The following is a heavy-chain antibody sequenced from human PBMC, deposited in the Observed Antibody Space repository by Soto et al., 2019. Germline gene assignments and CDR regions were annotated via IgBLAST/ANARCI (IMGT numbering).Heavy chain of an antibody. J-gene: IGHJ6*03. D-gene: IGHD2-2*01. V-gene: IGHV5-51*01. CDR2: IYPGDSDT. Sequence: GESLKISCNRSRYSFTSYLIGSVRQMPGKGLDWMWIIYPGDSDTRCSPSFQGQVPISADKSISTACLQWSSLKASDTAMSYCARHSVPSLGSYYYMDVWGKGTTVTVS. CDR3: ARHSVPSLGSYYYMDV. CDR1: RYSFTSYL.